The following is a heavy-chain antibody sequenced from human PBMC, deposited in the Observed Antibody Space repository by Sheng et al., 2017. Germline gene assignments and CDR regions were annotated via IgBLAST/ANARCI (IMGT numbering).Heavy chain of an antibody. CDR3: VTGGESSTYYYPPGGY. D-gene: IGHD3-22*01. V-gene: IGHV3-30*03. CDR2: IAYDGSFK. CDR1: GFSFSDYG. Sequence: QVQLVESGGGVVQPGRSLRVSCAASGFSFSDYGMHWVRQAPGKGLEWVSLIAYDGSFKYYTDSLKGRFTISRDNSKNTLYLQMNSLRTEDTAVYYCVTGGESSTYYYPPGGYWGQGTLVTVSS. J-gene: IGHJ4*02.